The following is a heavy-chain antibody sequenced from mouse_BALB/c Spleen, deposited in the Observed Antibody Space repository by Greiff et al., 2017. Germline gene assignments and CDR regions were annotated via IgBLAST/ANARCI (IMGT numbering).Heavy chain of an antibody. CDR1: GYTFTSYW. D-gene: IGHD2-12*01. Sequence: VQLQQSGAELARPGASVKLSCKASGYTFTSYWMKWVKQRPGQGLEWIGAIYPGDGDTRYTQKFKGKATLTADKSSSTAYMQLSSLASEDSAVYYCARTCYPYAMDYWGQGTSVTVSS. CDR3: ARTCYPYAMDY. J-gene: IGHJ4*01. CDR2: IYPGDGDT. V-gene: IGHV1-87*01.